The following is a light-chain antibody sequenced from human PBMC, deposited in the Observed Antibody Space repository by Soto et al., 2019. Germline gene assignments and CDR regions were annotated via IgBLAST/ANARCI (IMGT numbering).Light chain of an antibody. J-gene: IGLJ1*01. CDR3: VSYTSSSTLDV. CDR1: SSDVGGYKY. CDR2: EVS. Sequence: QSALTQPASVSGSPGQSITISCTGTSSDVGGYKYVSWYQQHPGKAPKLMIYEVSNRPSGVSNLFSGSKSGNTASLTISGLQADDEADYYFVSYTSSSTLDVVGTGTKVTVL. V-gene: IGLV2-14*01.